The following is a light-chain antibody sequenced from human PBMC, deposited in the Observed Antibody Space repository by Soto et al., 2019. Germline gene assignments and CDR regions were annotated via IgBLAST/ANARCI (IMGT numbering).Light chain of an antibody. CDR3: QQDYTRFT. CDR2: GAS. Sequence: PGDRVTLSCRASQSVRSSYLTWYQQKPGQAPRLLIYGASTRATSIPARFSGSGSGTDFTLTSSSLQPEDFAVYYCQQDYTRFTFGPGTKVDIK. CDR1: QSVRSSY. V-gene: IGKV3D-7*01. J-gene: IGKJ3*01.